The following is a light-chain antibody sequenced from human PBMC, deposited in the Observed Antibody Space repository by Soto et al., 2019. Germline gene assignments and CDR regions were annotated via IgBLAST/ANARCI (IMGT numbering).Light chain of an antibody. J-gene: IGLJ2*01. CDR1: SSDVGDYSY. CDR3: STYTSSNTCV. V-gene: IGLV2-14*01. Sequence: QSALTQPASVSGSPGQSITISCTGTSSDVGDYSYVSWSQQHPGKAPKLMIYAVSNRPSGVSNRFSGSKSGNTASLTISGLQAEDEADYYCSTYTSSNTCVFGGETKLTVL. CDR2: AVS.